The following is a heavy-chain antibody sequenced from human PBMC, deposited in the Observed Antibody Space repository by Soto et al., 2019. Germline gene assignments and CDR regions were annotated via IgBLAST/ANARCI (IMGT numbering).Heavy chain of an antibody. J-gene: IGHJ6*03. CDR3: AKSLWAPRGMSYYYYMDV. Sequence: ASETLSLTCTVSGASISSYYWSWIRQPPGKGLEWIGYIYYSGSTNYNPSLKSRVSTSVDTSKNQLSLKLSSVTAADTAVYYCAKSLWAPRGMSYYYYMDVWGKGTTVTGSS. D-gene: IGHD2-15*01. CDR2: IYYSGST. CDR1: GASISSYY. V-gene: IGHV4-59*01.